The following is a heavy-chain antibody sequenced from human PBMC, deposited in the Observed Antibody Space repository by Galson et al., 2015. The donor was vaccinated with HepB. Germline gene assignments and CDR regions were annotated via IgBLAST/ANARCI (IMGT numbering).Heavy chain of an antibody. J-gene: IGHJ4*02. D-gene: IGHD3-22*01. Sequence: SLRLSCAASGFTFSTYAMSWVRQAPGKGLEWLSSITTSGGNIYYADSVKGRFTISRDNSKKTLYLQMNSLRAEDTAVYYCAKASLHYYDSSGSIRGSYFDYWGQGTLVTVSS. V-gene: IGHV3-23*01. CDR3: AKASLHYYDSSGSIRGSYFDY. CDR2: ITTSGGNI. CDR1: GFTFSTYA.